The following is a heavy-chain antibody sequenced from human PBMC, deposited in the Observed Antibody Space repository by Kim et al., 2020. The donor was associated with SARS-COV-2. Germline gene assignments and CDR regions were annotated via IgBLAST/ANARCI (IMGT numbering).Heavy chain of an antibody. CDR1: GFTFSSYS. J-gene: IGHJ3*02. V-gene: IGHV3-21*01. Sequence: GGSLRLSCAASGFTFSSYSMNWVRQAPGKGLEWVSSISSSSSYIYYADSVKGRFTISRDNAKNSLYLQMNSLRAEDTAVYYCARVRLLERRDAFDIWGQGTMVTVSS. CDR3: ARVRLLERRDAFDI. CDR2: ISSSSSYI. D-gene: IGHD1-1*01.